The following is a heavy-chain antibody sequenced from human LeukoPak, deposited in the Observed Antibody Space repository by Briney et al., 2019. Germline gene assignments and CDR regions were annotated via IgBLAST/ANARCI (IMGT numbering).Heavy chain of an antibody. D-gene: IGHD3-10*01. Sequence: GGSLRLSCSASAFTFSLYWMTWVRQAPGKGLEWVATIKEDGSDKYYVDSVRGRFTISRDNAENSLYLQMNSLTAEDTALYYCVRDGIRDIPGVITIRYDYWGQGTLVTVSS. CDR3: VRDGIRDIPGVITIRYDY. CDR2: IKEDGSDK. J-gene: IGHJ4*02. V-gene: IGHV3-7*05. CDR1: AFTFSLYW.